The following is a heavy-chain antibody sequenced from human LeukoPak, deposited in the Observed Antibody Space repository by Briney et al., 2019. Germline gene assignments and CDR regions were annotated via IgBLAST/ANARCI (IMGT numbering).Heavy chain of an antibody. V-gene: IGHV4-34*01. CDR1: GGSFSGYY. D-gene: IGHD3-22*01. Sequence: PSDTLSLTCAVYGGSFSGYYWSWIRQPPEKGLEWIGEINHSGSTNYNPSLKSRVTISSDTSKTQFTLKLTSVTAADTAVYYCARSPSGYRFDSWGQGTLVTVSS. J-gene: IGHJ4*02. CDR2: INHSGST. CDR3: ARSPSGYRFDS.